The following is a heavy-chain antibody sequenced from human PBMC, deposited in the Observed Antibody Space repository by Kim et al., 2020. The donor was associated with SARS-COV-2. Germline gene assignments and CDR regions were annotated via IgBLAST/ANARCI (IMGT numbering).Heavy chain of an antibody. CDR2: IYYRGTT. CDR1: GGSISSSSHY. D-gene: IGHD3-10*01. V-gene: IGHV4-39*07. CDR3: ASEGMQYGSGSKNWIDP. Sequence: SETMSLTCSVSGGSISSSSHYWGWIRQPPGKGREWIGSIYYRGTTYYKPSLQSRVTMSVDTYKNQFSLKLSSVTAADTAVYYCASEGMQYGSGSKNWIDP. J-gene: IGHJ5*02.